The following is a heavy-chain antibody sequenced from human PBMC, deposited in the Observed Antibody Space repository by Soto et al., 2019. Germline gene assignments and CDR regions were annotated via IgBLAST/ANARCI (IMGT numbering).Heavy chain of an antibody. Sequence: PGGSLRLSCTASGFTFGDYAMSWFRQAPGKGLEWVGFIRSKAYDGTTEYAASVKGRFTISRDDSKSIAYLQMNSLKTEDTAVYYCTRDMPHRPPTYGSGSYYNGANPYYYYYGMDVWGQGTTVTVSS. CDR2: IRSKAYDGTT. CDR1: GFTFGDYA. V-gene: IGHV3-49*03. J-gene: IGHJ6*02. CDR3: TRDMPHRPPTYGSGSYYNGANPYYYYYGMDV. D-gene: IGHD3-10*01.